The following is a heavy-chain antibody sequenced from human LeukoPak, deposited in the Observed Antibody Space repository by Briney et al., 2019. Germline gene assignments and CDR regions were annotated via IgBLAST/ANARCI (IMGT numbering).Heavy chain of an antibody. Sequence: ASVKVSCKASGYTFTSYDINWVRQATGQGLEWMGWMNPNSGNTGYAQKFQGRIIVSRNTSISTACMELSSLTSEDTAIYYCARIAAAGNRRLNYWGQGTLVTVAS. V-gene: IGHV1-8*01. CDR1: GYTFTSYD. CDR2: MNPNSGNT. J-gene: IGHJ4*02. CDR3: ARIAAAGNRRLNY. D-gene: IGHD6-13*01.